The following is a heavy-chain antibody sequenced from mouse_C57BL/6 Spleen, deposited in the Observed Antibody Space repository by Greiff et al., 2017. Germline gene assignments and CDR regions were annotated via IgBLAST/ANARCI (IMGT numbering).Heavy chain of an antibody. D-gene: IGHD2-3*01. CDR2: INYDGSST. J-gene: IGHJ2*01. V-gene: IGHV5-16*01. CDR3: ARVYDGLLEGYYFDY. Sequence: EVQLVESEGGLVQPGSSMKLSCTASGFTFSDYYMAWVRQVPEKGLEWVANINYDGSSTYYLDSLKSRFSISRDNAKNILYLQMSSLKSEDTATYYFARVYDGLLEGYYFDYWGQGTTLTVSS. CDR1: GFTFSDYY.